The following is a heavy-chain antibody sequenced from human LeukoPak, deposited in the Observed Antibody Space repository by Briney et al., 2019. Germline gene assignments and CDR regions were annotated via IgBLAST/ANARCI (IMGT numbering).Heavy chain of an antibody. Sequence: GGSLRLSCAASGFTVSTNYMNWVRQAPGKGLEWVSSISSSSSYIYYADSVKGRFTISRDNAKNSLYLQMNSLRAEDTAVYYCQSVFWSGYSPYVFDYWGQGTLVTVSS. CDR2: ISSSSSYI. CDR3: QSVFWSGYSPYVFDY. D-gene: IGHD3-3*01. J-gene: IGHJ4*02. CDR1: GFTVSTNY. V-gene: IGHV3-21*01.